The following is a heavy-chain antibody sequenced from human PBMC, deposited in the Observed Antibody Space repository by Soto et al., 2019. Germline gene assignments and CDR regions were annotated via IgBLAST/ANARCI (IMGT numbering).Heavy chain of an antibody. V-gene: IGHV4-34*01. Sequence: SETLSLTCAVYGGSFSGYYWSWIRQPPGKGLEWIGEINHSGSTNYNPSLKSRVTISVDTSKNQFSLKLSSVTAADTAVYYCARVPRTQCFADRLGGNAYWGRGTLDPVSA. CDR1: GGSFSGYY. CDR2: INHSGST. D-gene: IGHD1-26*01. J-gene: IGHJ4*02. CDR3: ARVPRTQCFADRLGGNAY.